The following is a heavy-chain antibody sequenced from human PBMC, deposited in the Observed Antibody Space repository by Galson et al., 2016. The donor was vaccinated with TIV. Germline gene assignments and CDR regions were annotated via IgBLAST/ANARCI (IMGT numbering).Heavy chain of an antibody. D-gene: IGHD3-3*02. Sequence: SLRLSCAGSGFTFGDYAMTWLRQAPGKGLEWVGFIRRGAHGGTAEYAASAKGRFTISRDDSKSVAYLEMNSLKKGDTAVYYCSRGSFEPWGRGTLVIVSS. CDR1: GFTFGDYA. J-gene: IGHJ5*02. CDR3: SRGSFEP. V-gene: IGHV3-49*03. CDR2: IRRGAHGGTA.